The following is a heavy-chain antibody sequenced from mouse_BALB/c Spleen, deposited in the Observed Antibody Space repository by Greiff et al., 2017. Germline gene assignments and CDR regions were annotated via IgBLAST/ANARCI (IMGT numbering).Heavy chain of an antibody. CDR3: ARGEYGNLYDWFAY. D-gene: IGHD2-10*02. CDR1: GYTFSSYW. V-gene: IGHV1-9*01. CDR2: ILPGSGST. J-gene: IGHJ3*01. Sequence: QVQLKQSGAELMKPGASVKISCKATGYTFSSYWIEWVKQRPGHGLEWIGEILPGSGSTNYNEKFKGKATFTADTSSNTAYMQLSSLTSEDSAVYYCARGEYGNLYDWFAYWGQGTLVTVSA.